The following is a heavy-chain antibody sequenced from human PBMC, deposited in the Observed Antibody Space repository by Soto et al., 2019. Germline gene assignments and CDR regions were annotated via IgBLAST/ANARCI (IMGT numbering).Heavy chain of an antibody. CDR3: AKEPVGPDWYFDL. CDR1: GFTFSSYA. V-gene: IGHV3-23*01. J-gene: IGHJ2*01. CDR2: ISGSCIST. Sequence: GGSLRLSCAASGFTFSSYAMSWVRQAPVKGLEWVSGISGSCISTHYADSVKGRFTVSRDNSKNTLYLQMNSLRAEDTAVYNCAKEPVGPDWYFDLWGRGTLVTVSS.